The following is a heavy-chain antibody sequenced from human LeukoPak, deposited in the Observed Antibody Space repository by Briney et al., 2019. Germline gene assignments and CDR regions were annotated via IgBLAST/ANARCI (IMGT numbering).Heavy chain of an antibody. D-gene: IGHD3-16*01. Sequence: GGSLRLSCAASGFRFSDFTMTWVRQAPGKGPEWVSAIGGRGGSTYYADSLGGRFTISRDNSKDMVYLQMNSLKVEDTATYYCGKEGGAWGQGTKVTVSS. CDR1: GFRFSDFT. CDR3: GKEGGA. J-gene: IGHJ5*02. CDR2: IGGRGGST. V-gene: IGHV3-23*01.